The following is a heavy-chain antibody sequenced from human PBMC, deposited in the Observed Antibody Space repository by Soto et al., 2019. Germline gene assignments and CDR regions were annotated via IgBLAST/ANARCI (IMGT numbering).Heavy chain of an antibody. D-gene: IGHD2-15*01. CDR3: ARDHCSGGSCYSRYGMDV. V-gene: IGHV3-11*01. J-gene: IGHJ6*02. CDR2: ISSSGSTI. Sequence: SLRLSCAASGFTFSDYYMSWIRQAPGKGLEWVSHISSSGSTIYYADSVKGRFTISRDNAKNSLYLQMNSLRAEDTAVYYCARDHCSGGSCYSRYGMDVWGQGTTVTVSS. CDR1: GFTFSDYY.